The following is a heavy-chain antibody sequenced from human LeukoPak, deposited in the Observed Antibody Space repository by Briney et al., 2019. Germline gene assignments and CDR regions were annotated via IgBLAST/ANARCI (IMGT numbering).Heavy chain of an antibody. V-gene: IGHV3-49*03. D-gene: IGHD6-13*01. CDR3: TRPQAADPYYYYGLDV. CDR1: GFTFGDYA. Sequence: PGGSRRLSCTASGFTFGDYALSWFRQAPGKGLEWVGFIRSKGYGGAIEYAASVKGRFTISRDDSKSIAYLQMNSLKTEDTAVYYCTRPQAADPYYYYGLDVWGQGTTVTVSS. J-gene: IGHJ6*02. CDR2: IRSKGYGGAI.